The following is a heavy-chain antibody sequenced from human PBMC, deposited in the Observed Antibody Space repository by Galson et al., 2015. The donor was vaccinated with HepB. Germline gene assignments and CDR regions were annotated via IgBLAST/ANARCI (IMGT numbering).Heavy chain of an antibody. CDR1: GFTFSSYA. Sequence: SLRLSCAASGFTFSSYAMSWVRQAPGKGLEWVSAISGSGGSTYYADSVKGRFTISRDNSKNTLYLQMNSLRAEDTAVYYCANPYYYDSRKVRRAFDIWGQGTMVTVSS. D-gene: IGHD3-22*01. CDR2: ISGSGGST. J-gene: IGHJ3*02. V-gene: IGHV3-23*01. CDR3: ANPYYYDSRKVRRAFDI.